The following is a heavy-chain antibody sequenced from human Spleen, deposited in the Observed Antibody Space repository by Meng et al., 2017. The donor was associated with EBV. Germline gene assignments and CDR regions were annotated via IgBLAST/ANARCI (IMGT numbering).Heavy chain of an antibody. CDR1: GGSFSGYY. CDR3: ARERYYDSSGYYTNY. D-gene: IGHD3-22*01. J-gene: IGHJ4*02. V-gene: IGHV4-34*01. Sequence: GRLQGSGPGLVKSSEPLSLTCAVYGGSFSGYYWSWIRQPPGKGLEWIGEINHSGSTNYNPSLKSRVTISVDTSKNQFSLKLSSVTAADTAVYYCARERYYDSSGYYTNYWGQGTLVTVSS. CDR2: INHSGST.